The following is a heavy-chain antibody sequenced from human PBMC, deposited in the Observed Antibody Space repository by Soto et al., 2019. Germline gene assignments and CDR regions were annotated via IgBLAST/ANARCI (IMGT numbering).Heavy chain of an antibody. Sequence: PSETLSLTCAVYGGSFSGYYWSWIRQPPGKGLEWIGEINHSGSTNYNPSLKSRVTISVDTSKNQFSLKLSSVTAADTAVYYCARVLRGDYYDSSGYTPKCNWFDPWGQGTLVAVSS. CDR2: INHSGST. J-gene: IGHJ5*02. V-gene: IGHV4-34*01. CDR1: GGSFSGYY. D-gene: IGHD3-22*01. CDR3: ARVLRGDYYDSSGYTPKCNWFDP.